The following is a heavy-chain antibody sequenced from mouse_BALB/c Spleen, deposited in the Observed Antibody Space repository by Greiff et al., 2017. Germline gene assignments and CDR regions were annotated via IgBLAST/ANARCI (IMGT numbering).Heavy chain of an antibody. D-gene: IGHD2-4*01. Sequence: VQLKESGPGLVAPSQSLSITCTVSGFSLTGYGVNWVRQPPGKGLEWLGMIWGDGSTDYNSALKSRLSISKDNSKSQDFLKMNSLQTDDTARYYCARDRWDYDGYYAMDYWGQGTSVTVSS. V-gene: IGHV2-6-7*01. CDR2: IWGDGST. CDR3: ARDRWDYDGYYAMDY. J-gene: IGHJ4*01. CDR1: GFSLTGYG.